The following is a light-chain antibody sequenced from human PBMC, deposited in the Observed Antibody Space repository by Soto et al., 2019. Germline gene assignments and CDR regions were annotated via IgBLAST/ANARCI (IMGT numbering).Light chain of an antibody. CDR3: CSYGGGYTPLV. Sequence: QSALTQPRSVSASPGQSVTLSCTGSRSDVGVYNYVSWYQQHPGKAPKHMIYDVSKRPSGVPGRFSGSKSGNTASLTIYGLQAEDEADYYCCSYGGGYTPLVFGGGTKLTVL. CDR1: RSDVGVYNY. J-gene: IGLJ2*01. V-gene: IGLV2-11*01. CDR2: DVS.